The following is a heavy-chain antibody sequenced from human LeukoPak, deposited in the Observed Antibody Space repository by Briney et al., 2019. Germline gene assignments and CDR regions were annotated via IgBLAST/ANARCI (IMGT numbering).Heavy chain of an antibody. Sequence: ASVKVSCKASGYTFTSYAMNWVRQAPGQGLEWMGWINTNTGNPTYAQGFTGRFVFSLDTSDSTAYLQISSLKAEDTAVYYCARPGDILTGHPYYYYGMDVWGQGTTVTVSS. CDR1: GYTFTSYA. CDR3: ARPGDILTGHPYYYYGMDV. J-gene: IGHJ6*02. D-gene: IGHD3-9*01. V-gene: IGHV7-4-1*02. CDR2: INTNTGNP.